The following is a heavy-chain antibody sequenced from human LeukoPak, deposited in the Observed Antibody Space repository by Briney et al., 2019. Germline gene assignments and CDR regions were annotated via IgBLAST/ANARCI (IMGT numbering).Heavy chain of an antibody. CDR2: FDPEDGET. D-gene: IGHD5-24*01. CDR1: GYTLTELS. J-gene: IGHJ4*02. V-gene: IGHV1-24*01. CDR3: ARHLRDGYNSPGVYYFDY. Sequence: ASVKVSCKVSGYTLTELSMHWVRQAPGKGLEWMGGFDPEDGETIYAQKFQGRVTMTEDTSTDTAYMELSSLRSEDTAVYYCARHLRDGYNSPGVYYFDYWGQGTLVTVSS.